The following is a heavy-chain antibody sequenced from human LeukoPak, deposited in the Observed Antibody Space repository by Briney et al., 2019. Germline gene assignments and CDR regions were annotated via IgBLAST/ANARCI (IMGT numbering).Heavy chain of an antibody. J-gene: IGHJ4*02. CDR3: STYIPYVDY. D-gene: IGHD2-2*01. V-gene: IGHV3-15*01. Sequence: GGSLRLSCAASGFTFSTYGMHWVRQAPGKGLEWVGRIQSKTDGGRADYAAPVKGRFTISRDDSKNTLYLQMNSLKTEDTAVYYCSTYIPYVDYWGQGTLVTVSS. CDR1: GFTFSTYG. CDR2: IQSKTDGGRA.